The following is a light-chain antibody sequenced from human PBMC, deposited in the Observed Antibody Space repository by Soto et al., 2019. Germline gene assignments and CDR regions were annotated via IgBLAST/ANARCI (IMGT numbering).Light chain of an antibody. CDR1: SSDVGGYNY. CDR3: TSYTRNSTYL. Sequence: QSVLTQPASVSGSPGQSITISCTGTSSDVGGYNYVSWYQLHPGKAPKLMIYEVSNRPSGVSHRFSGSKSGNTASLTISGLQAEDEADYYCTSYTRNSTYLLGGGTKVTVL. J-gene: IGLJ1*01. CDR2: EVS. V-gene: IGLV2-14*01.